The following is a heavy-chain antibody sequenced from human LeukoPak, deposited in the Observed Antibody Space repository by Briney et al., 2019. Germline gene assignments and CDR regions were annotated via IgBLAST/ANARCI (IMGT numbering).Heavy chain of an antibody. J-gene: IGHJ4*02. CDR1: GFIFSAYE. V-gene: IGHV3-48*03. CDR2: ISPSGSSV. D-gene: IGHD2-21*02. Sequence: GGSLRLSCEASGFIFSAYEFNWVRQAPGKGLERVSYISPSGSSVYYADSVKGRFTISRDDAKNSVYLQMNSLRAEDTALYYCARETSHCGGDCYDYWGQGALVTVSS. CDR3: ARETSHCGGDCYDY.